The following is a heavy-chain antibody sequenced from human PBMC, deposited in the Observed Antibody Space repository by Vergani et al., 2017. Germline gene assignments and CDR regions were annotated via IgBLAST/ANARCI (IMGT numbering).Heavy chain of an antibody. CDR3: ARDRSYYYGSGSYYSDAFDI. V-gene: IGHV3-74*01. J-gene: IGHJ3*02. CDR2: INSDGSST. Sequence: EVQLVESGGGLVKPGGSLRLSCAASGFTFSDYYMSWIRQAPGKGLVWVSRINSDGSSTSYADSVKGRFTISRDNAKNTLYLQMNSLRAEDTAVYYCARDRSYYYGSGSYYSDAFDIWGQGTMVTVSS. CDR1: GFTFSDYY. D-gene: IGHD3-10*01.